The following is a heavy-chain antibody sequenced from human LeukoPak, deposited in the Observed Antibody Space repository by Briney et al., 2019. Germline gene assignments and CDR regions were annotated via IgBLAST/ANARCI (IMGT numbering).Heavy chain of an antibody. D-gene: IGHD3-3*01. CDR2: IYHSGST. CDR1: GYSISSDYY. CDR3: ARQFSEWLLYGNWFDP. J-gene: IGHJ5*02. V-gene: IGHV4-38-2*01. Sequence: PSETLSLTCAVSGYSISSDYYWGWIRQPPGKGLEWIGSIYHSGSTYYNPSLKSRVTISFDTSKNQFSLKLSSVTAADTAVYYCARQFSEWLLYGNWFDPWGQGTLVTVSS.